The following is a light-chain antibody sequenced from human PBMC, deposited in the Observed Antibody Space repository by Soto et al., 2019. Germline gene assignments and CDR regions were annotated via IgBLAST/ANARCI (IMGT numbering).Light chain of an antibody. CDR1: SGHSSYA. J-gene: IGLJ2*01. CDR3: QTWGTGTVV. Sequence: QSVLTQSPSASASLGSSVKLTCTLSSGHSSYAIAWHQQRPEKGPRYLMKLNSDGSHSQGDGIPDRFSGSSSGAERYHTISSLQSEDEADYYCQTWGTGTVVFGGGIKVTVL. CDR2: LNSDGSH. V-gene: IGLV4-69*01.